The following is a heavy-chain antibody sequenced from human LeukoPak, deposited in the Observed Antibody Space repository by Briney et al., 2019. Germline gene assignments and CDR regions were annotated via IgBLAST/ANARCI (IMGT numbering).Heavy chain of an antibody. CDR1: GFTVSNNY. CDR3: ARDPPGIAASVSGG. J-gene: IGHJ4*02. D-gene: IGHD6-13*01. Sequence: GGSLRLSCKASGFTVSNNYMSWVRQAPGKGLEWVALIYSVGTTNYADSVKGRFTISRDNSKNTLYLQMTNVGVEDTAVYYCARDPPGIAASVSGGWGQGTLVTVSS. CDR2: IYSVGTT. V-gene: IGHV3-53*01.